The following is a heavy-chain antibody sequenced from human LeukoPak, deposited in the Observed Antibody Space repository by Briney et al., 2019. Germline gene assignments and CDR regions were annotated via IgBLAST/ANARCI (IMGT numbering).Heavy chain of an antibody. Sequence: PGGSLRLSCGASGFTNYMNWVRQAPERGLEWVSTIYSSGSTYYADSVRGRFTISRDKTKNTLFLQMNSLGVEDTAVYYCARDLLEPEMAARGLGTLVTVSS. V-gene: IGHV3-53*01. CDR2: IYSSGST. D-gene: IGHD5-24*01. CDR1: GFTNY. CDR3: ARDLLEPEMAA. J-gene: IGHJ4*02.